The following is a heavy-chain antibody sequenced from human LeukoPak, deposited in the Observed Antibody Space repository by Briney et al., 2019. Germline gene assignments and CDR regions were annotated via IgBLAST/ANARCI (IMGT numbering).Heavy chain of an antibody. V-gene: IGHV3-23*01. CDR3: ARGREGYSYEFDY. CDR2: ITGSGGST. J-gene: IGHJ4*02. Sequence: GGSLRLSCVASEFTFSSYAMTWVRQAPGKGLEWVSSITGSGGSTYYGDSVKGRFTISRDNSKNTLYLQMNSLRAEDTAVYYCARGREGYSYEFDYWGQGTLVTVSS. CDR1: EFTFSSYA. D-gene: IGHD5-18*01.